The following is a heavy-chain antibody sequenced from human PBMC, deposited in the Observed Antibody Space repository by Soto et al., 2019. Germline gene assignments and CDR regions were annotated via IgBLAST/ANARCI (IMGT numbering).Heavy chain of an antibody. V-gene: IGHV2-5*02. J-gene: IGHJ4*02. CDR1: GFSLTTSGVG. Sequence: QITLKESGPTLVKPTQTLTLTCTFSGFSLTTSGVGVGWIRQPPGKALEWGALIYWEDDKRSSPSLKSRITITNATSKNQVVLTMTNVDPVDTATYYCAHSRSSSSTYYFDYWGQGTLVTVSS. CDR3: AHSRSSSSTYYFDY. D-gene: IGHD6-13*01. CDR2: IYWEDDK.